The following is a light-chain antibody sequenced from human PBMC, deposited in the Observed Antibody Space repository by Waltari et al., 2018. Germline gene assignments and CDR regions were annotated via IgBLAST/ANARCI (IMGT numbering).Light chain of an antibody. CDR2: QAS. CDR3: QHAYGTPLT. Sequence: DIQMTQSPSSLSASVEARVTITCRASENVNNYLNWYQQKPGKAPKLLIYQASNLQSGVPSRFSGSGSGTDYSFTISSLQSEDVATYYCQHAYGTPLTFGGGTNVEIK. J-gene: IGKJ4*01. V-gene: IGKV1-39*01. CDR1: ENVNNY.